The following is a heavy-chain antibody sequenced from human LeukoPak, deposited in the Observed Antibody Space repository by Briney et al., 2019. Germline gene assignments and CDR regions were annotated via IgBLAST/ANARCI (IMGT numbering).Heavy chain of an antibody. CDR1: GGTFSSYA. D-gene: IGHD2-2*02. V-gene: IGHV1-69*01. CDR2: IIPIFGTA. CDR3: ARERGGSCSSTSCYTFRFDP. Sequence: GASVTVSCTASGGTFSSYAISWVRQAPGQGLEWMGGIIPIFGTANYAQKFQGRVTITADESTSTAYMELSSLRSEDTAVYYCARERGGSCSSTSCYTFRFDPWGQGTLVTVSS. J-gene: IGHJ5*02.